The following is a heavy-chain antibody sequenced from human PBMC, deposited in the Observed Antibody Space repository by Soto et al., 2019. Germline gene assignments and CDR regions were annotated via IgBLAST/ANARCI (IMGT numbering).Heavy chain of an antibody. CDR3: AKAKGGGRIWDAFDI. CDR1: GFTFSSYA. CDR2: ISGSGGST. J-gene: IGHJ3*02. V-gene: IGHV3-23*01. D-gene: IGHD2-15*01. Sequence: GGSLRLSCAASGFTFSSYAMSWVHQAPGKGLEWVSAISGSGGSTYYADSVKGRFTISRDNSKNTLYLQMNSLRAEDTAVYYCAKAKGGGRIWDAFDIWGQGTMVTVSS.